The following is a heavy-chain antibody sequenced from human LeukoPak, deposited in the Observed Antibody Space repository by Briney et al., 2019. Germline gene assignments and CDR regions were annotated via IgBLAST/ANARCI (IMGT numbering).Heavy chain of an antibody. CDR3: AKVRPGYSHYFYFMDV. Sequence: GGSLRLSCAASGFNLSRFAMTWVRQAPGMGLEWVSSLSDWCEKTYYADSVKGRFTISRDSSKNMLFLRLTNLRAEDTAVYYCAKVRPGYSHYFYFMDVWATGTTVTVTS. V-gene: IGHV3-23*01. CDR2: LSDWCEKT. CDR1: GFNLSRFA. J-gene: IGHJ6*03. D-gene: IGHD5-18*01.